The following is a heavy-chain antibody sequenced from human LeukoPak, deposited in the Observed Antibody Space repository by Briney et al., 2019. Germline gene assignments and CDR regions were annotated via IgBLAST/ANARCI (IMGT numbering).Heavy chain of an antibody. D-gene: IGHD6-19*01. V-gene: IGHV4-59*08. Sequence: PSETLSLTCTVSGVSINNYYWSWIRQPPGKGLEWIGYIYYSGYSGNTNYNPSLKSRVTISVHTSENHFSLKLSSVTAADTAVYYCARHRSGIAVANNWFDPWGQGTLVTVSS. CDR1: GVSINNYY. CDR2: IYYSGYSGNT. J-gene: IGHJ5*02. CDR3: ARHRSGIAVANNWFDP.